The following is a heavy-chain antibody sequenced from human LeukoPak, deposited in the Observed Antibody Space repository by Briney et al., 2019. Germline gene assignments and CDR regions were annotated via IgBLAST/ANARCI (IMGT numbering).Heavy chain of an antibody. CDR3: ARFSGSSSPQRKAGHCYFDY. CDR2: INHSGST. V-gene: IGHV4-34*01. J-gene: IGHJ4*02. Sequence: PSETLSLTCAVYGGSFSGYYWSWIRQPPGKGLEWIGEINHSGSTNYNPSLKSRVTISVDTSKNQFSLKLSSVTAADTAVYYCARFSGSSSPQRKAGHCYFDYWGQGTLVTVSS. CDR1: GGSFSGYY. D-gene: IGHD3-10*01.